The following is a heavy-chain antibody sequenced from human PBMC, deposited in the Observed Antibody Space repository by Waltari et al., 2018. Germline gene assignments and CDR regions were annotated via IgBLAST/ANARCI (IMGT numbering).Heavy chain of an antibody. V-gene: IGHV1-24*01. CDR2: FAPEDAET. J-gene: IGHJ4*02. CDR1: GYTLTELS. Sequence: QVQLVQSGAEVKKPGASVKVSCKVSGYTLTELSMHWVRQAPGKGLEWMGGFAPEDAETIYAQTLQGRVTMTTDTSTSTAYMELRSLGSDDTAVYYCARGGAAAAWGQGTLVTVSS. CDR3: ARGGAAAA. D-gene: IGHD6-13*01.